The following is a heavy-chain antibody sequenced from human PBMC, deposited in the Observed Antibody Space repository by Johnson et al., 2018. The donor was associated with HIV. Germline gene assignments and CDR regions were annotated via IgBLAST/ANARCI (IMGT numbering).Heavy chain of an antibody. CDR3: ARYHYYDSRLNDAFDI. CDR1: GFTFNTYG. D-gene: IGHD3-22*01. Sequence: VQLVESGGGVVQPGGSLRLSCAASGFTFNTYGMDWVRQAPGKGLEWVSYISSSGSTIYYADSVKGRFTISRDNAKNSLYLQMNSLRAEDTAVYYCARYHYYDSRLNDAFDIWGQGTMVTVSS. CDR2: ISSSGSTI. J-gene: IGHJ3*02. V-gene: IGHV3-48*04.